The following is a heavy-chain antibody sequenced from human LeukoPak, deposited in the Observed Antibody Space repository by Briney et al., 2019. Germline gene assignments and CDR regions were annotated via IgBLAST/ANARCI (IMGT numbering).Heavy chain of an antibody. CDR3: AKDLDDILSGYFGFDS. CDR2: ISGTGGSV. D-gene: IGHD3-9*01. V-gene: IGHV3-23*01. J-gene: IGHJ4*02. Sequence: PGGSLRLSCATSGFPFSDFSMSWVRQAPGKGLEWVSGISGTGGSVYHADSVKGRFTISRDNSKNTLFLQMNSLRAEDTAVFYCAKDLDDILSGYFGFDSWGQGTLVTVSS. CDR1: GFPFSDFS.